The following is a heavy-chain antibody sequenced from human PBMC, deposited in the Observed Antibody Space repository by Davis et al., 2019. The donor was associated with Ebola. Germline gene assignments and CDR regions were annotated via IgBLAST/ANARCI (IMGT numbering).Heavy chain of an antibody. V-gene: IGHV7-4-1*02. CDR3: ARDSSRVDY. Sequence: AASVKVSCKASGYTFSSHAMNWVRQAPGQGLEWMGWINTNTGNPTYAQGFTGRFVFSLDTSVSTAFLQISSLKAEDTAVYYCARDSSRVDYWGQGTLVTVSS. J-gene: IGHJ4*02. CDR1: GYTFSSHA. CDR2: INTNTGNP.